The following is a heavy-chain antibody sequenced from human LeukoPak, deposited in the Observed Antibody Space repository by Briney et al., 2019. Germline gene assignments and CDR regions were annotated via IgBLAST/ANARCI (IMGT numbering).Heavy chain of an antibody. CDR2: ISYDGSNK. CDR1: GFTFSSYG. V-gene: IGHV3-30*18. D-gene: IGHD2-15*01. J-gene: IGHJ4*02. Sequence: PGGSLRLSCAASGFTFSSYGMHWVRQAPGKGLEWVAVISYDGSNKYYADSVKGRFTISRDNSKNTLYLQMNSLRAEDTAVYYCAKKTRSGGSWALLNWGQGTLVTVSS. CDR3: AKKTRSGGSWALLN.